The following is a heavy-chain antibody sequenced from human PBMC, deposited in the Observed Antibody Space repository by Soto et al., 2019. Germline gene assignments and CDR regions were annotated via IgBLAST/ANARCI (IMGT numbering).Heavy chain of an antibody. V-gene: IGHV4-59*08. CDR2: VYDTGDT. CDR1: SGPSSSHN. J-gene: IGHJ6*02. Sequence: QVQLQQSGPGLVKPSETLSLTCTVSSGPSSSHNWGWIRQPPGRGLEWIGYVYDTGDTSYNPSLRSRVTISADSTTNHISLTLPSVTAADTAVYYCVRQGIGYLQGLVAVWGQGTTVSVSS. CDR3: VRQGIGYLQGLVAV. D-gene: IGHD4-4*01.